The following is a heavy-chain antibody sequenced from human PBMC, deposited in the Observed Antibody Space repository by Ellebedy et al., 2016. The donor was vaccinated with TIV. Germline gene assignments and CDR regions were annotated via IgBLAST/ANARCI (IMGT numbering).Heavy chain of an antibody. D-gene: IGHD6-19*01. CDR1: GFPFNNYA. J-gene: IGHJ4*02. CDR3: AKGRGGGSDSSAPRYYFDS. V-gene: IGHV3-23*01. CDR2: ISHTGSRT. Sequence: LSLTCAASGFPFNNYAMSWVRQAPGKGLEWVSTISHTGSRTYYANSVEGRFIISRDNSKRTLYLQMHSLRVEDTAVYYCAKGRGGGSDSSAPRYYFDSWGLGTLVTVSS.